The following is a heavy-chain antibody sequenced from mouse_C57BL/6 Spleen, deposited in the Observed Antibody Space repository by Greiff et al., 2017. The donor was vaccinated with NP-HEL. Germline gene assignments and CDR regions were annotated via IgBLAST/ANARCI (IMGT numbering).Heavy chain of an antibody. CDR2: ISDGGSYT. V-gene: IGHV5-4*01. D-gene: IGHD4-1*01. J-gene: IGHJ2*01. CDR3: AREGRANWDYFDY. Sequence: EVKLVESGGGLVKPGGSLKLSCAASGFTFSSYAMSWVRQTPEKRLEWVATISDGGSYTYYPDNVKGRFTISRDNAKNNLYLQMSHLKSEDTAMYYCAREGRANWDYFDYWGQGTTLTVSS. CDR1: GFTFSSYA.